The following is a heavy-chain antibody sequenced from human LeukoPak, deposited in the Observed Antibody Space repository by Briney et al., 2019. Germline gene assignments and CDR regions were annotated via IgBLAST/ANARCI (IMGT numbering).Heavy chain of an antibody. CDR1: GFTFSSYW. V-gene: IGHV3-21*01. J-gene: IGHJ4*02. CDR2: ISSSSSYI. D-gene: IGHD3-22*01. Sequence: GGSLRLSCAASGFTFSSYWMHWVRQAPGKGLEWVSSISSSSSYIYYADSVKGRFTISRDNAKNSLYLQMNSLRAEDTAVYYCARDTYYYDSSGYYYAIDYWGQGTPVTVSS. CDR3: ARDTYYYDSSGYYYAIDY.